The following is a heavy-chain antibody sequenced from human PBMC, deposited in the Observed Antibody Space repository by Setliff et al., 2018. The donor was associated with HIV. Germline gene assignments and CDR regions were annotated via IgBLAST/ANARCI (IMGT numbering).Heavy chain of an antibody. J-gene: IGHJ1*01. Sequence: SETLSLTCGLYGGPLSGYCWTWIRQSPEKGLEWIGEINDSGDTKYNPSLMSRLSMSVERSKNEFSLKVTSLTAADTAVYFCTGGPARRHPGSTVYGLWGQGTPVTVSS. V-gene: IGHV4-34*01. CDR2: INDSGDT. CDR3: TGGPARRHPGSTVYGL. D-gene: IGHD1-26*01. CDR1: GGPLSGYC.